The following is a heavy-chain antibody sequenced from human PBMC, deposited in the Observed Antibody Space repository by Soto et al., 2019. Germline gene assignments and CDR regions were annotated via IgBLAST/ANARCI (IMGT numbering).Heavy chain of an antibody. D-gene: IGHD3-10*01. Sequence: ASVKVSCKASGYTFTSYGISWVRQAPGQGLEWMGWISDYNSNTNYAQKLQGRVTMTTDTSTSTAYMELRSLRSDDTAVYYCARVGEYGSGSYSSNLLYYYYYMGVWGKGTTVTVSS. CDR2: ISDYNSNT. J-gene: IGHJ6*03. V-gene: IGHV1-18*01. CDR1: GYTFTSYG. CDR3: ARVGEYGSGSYSSNLLYYYYYMGV.